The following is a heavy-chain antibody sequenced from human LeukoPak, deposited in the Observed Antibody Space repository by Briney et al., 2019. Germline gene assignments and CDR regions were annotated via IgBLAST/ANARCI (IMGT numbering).Heavy chain of an antibody. D-gene: IGHD3-3*01. Sequence: SETLSLTCAVYGGSFSGYYWSWIRQPPGKGLEWIGEINHSGSTNYNPSLKSRVTISVDTSKNQFSLKLSSVTAADTAVYYCATRPLGTIFGVVSADPQRSPWGQGTLVTVSS. CDR2: INHSGST. V-gene: IGHV4-34*01. J-gene: IGHJ5*02. CDR3: ATRPLGTIFGVVSADPQRSP. CDR1: GGSFSGYY.